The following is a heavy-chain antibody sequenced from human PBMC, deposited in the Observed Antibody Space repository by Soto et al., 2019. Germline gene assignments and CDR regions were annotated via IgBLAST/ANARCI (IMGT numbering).Heavy chain of an antibody. V-gene: IGHV4-30-4*08. Sequence: QVQLQQSGPGLVKPSQTLSLTCSVSGGSISYEYYHLTWIRQSPGKGLEWIGYIHYSGSIMYNPSFKSRVTISVDTSKNQFSLQLSSVTAADTAVYFCAREDDGGDRDYYGLDVWGQGTTVTVSS. J-gene: IGHJ6*02. CDR2: IHYSGSI. CDR1: GGSISYEYYH. CDR3: AREDDGGDRDYYGLDV. D-gene: IGHD2-21*02.